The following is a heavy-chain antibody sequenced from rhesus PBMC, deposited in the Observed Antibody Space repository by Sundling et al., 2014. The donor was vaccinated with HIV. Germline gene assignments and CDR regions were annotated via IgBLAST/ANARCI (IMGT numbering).Heavy chain of an antibody. D-gene: IGHD1-26*01. CDR3: AKGTLTGTTVD. J-gene: IGHJ4*01. V-gene: IGHV3S42*01. Sequence: EVQLVETGGGLVQPGGSLKLSCAASRFTFRNYGMNWVRQAPGKGLEWVSSINSGGGTTYYADSVKGRFTISRDNSKNTLSLQMNRLRVEDTAVYYCAKGTLTGTTVDWGQGVLVTVSS. CDR2: INSGGGTT. CDR1: RFTFRNYG.